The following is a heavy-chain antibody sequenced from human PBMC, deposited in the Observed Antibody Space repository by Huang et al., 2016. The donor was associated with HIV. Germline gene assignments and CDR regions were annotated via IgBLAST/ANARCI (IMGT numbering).Heavy chain of an antibody. J-gene: IGHJ3*01. D-gene: IGHD3-16*01. CDR3: AKRGGAWGSPYAFDL. CDR1: GGSFNNFG. CDR2: RIPRFGTR. Sequence: QVQLVQSGAEVRKPGSSVKVSCRASGGSFNNFGINWVRQAPGQGLEGMVGRIPRFGTRNDSQRFQGRVTITADETTGVVYMERSSLRSDDTAVYFCAKRGGAWGSPYAFDLWGPGTMVTVSS. V-gene: IGHV1-69*13.